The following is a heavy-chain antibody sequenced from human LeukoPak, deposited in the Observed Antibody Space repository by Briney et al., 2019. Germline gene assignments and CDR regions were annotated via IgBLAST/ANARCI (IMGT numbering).Heavy chain of an antibody. CDR1: GGSINSYY. CDR2: IHYSGRT. V-gene: IGHV4-59*01. CDR3: ARRVHSSSWSSYFDY. D-gene: IGHD6-13*01. Sequence: PSETLSLTCTVSGGSINSYYRSWIRQPPGGGQEWIWSIHYSGRTSSNPSLRSRVTISVDKSKNQFSLKLSAVTAADTAVYYCARRVHSSSWSSYFDYWGQETLVTVSS. J-gene: IGHJ4*02.